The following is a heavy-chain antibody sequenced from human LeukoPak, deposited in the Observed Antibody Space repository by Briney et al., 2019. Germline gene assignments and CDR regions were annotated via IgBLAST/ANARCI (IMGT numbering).Heavy chain of an antibody. CDR2: MNPNSGGT. J-gene: IGHJ4*02. CDR3: ARDPGVYCSNGVCYPGVFDY. V-gene: IGHV1-2*02. D-gene: IGHD2-8*01. Sequence: GASVKVCCKASGYTFTGYYMHWVGEAPGQGLEWMGWMNPNSGGTNYAQKFQGRVTMTRDTSISTAYMELSRLRSDDTAVYYCARDPGVYCSNGVCYPGVFDYWGQGTLVTVSS. CDR1: GYTFTGYY.